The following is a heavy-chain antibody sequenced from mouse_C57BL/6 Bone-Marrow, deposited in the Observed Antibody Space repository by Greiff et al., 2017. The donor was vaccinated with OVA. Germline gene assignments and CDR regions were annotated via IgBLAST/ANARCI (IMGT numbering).Heavy chain of an antibody. Sequence: VQLQQSGPELVKPGASVKISCTASGYTFTDYYMNWVPQSHGKSLEWIGDINPNNGGTSYNQKFKGKATFTVDKSSSTAYMDLRSLTSEVSAVDYCARFLGRCNYFGYWGQGTTLTVSS. J-gene: IGHJ2*01. D-gene: IGHD4-1*01. CDR3: ARFLGRCNYFGY. CDR2: INPNNGGT. CDR1: GYTFTDYY. V-gene: IGHV1-26*01.